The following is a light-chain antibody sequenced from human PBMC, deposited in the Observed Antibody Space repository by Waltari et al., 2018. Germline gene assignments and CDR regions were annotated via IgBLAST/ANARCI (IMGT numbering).Light chain of an antibody. Sequence: ELVMTQSPATLSVSPGEGATLSCRASQNINSNLAWYQQQPGQTPRLLIYGASNLQSGVPSRFSGSGSGTHFTLTISSLQPEDFATYYCQQYHSYPRTFGQGTKVETK. CDR2: GAS. J-gene: IGKJ1*01. CDR1: QNINSN. CDR3: QQYHSYPRT. V-gene: IGKV3-15*01.